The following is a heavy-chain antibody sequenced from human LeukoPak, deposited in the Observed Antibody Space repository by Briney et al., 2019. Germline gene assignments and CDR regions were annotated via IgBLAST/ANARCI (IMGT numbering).Heavy chain of an antibody. Sequence: GGSLRLSCAASGFTFSSYEMNWVRQAPGKGLEWVSYISSSGSTIYYADSVKGRFTISRDNAKNSLYLQMNSLRAEDTAVYYCARDWRQENVLRFLEWLSPGYYYMDVWGKGTTVTVSS. V-gene: IGHV3-48*03. D-gene: IGHD3-3*01. CDR1: GFTFSSYE. J-gene: IGHJ6*03. CDR2: ISSSGSTI. CDR3: ARDWRQENVLRFLEWLSPGYYYMDV.